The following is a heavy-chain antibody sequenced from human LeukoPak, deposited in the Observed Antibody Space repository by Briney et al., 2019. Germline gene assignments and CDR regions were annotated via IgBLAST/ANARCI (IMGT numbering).Heavy chain of an antibody. D-gene: IGHD3-3*01. CDR2: INAGNGNT. CDR1: GYTFTSYA. V-gene: IGHV1-3*01. Sequence: ASVKVSCKASGYTFTSYAMHWVRQAPGQRLEWMGWINAGNGNTKYSQKFQGRVTITRDTSASTAYMELSSLRSEDTAVYYCARDSTPYYDFWSPLNWFDPWGQGTLVTVSS. CDR3: ARDSTPYYDFWSPLNWFDP. J-gene: IGHJ5*02.